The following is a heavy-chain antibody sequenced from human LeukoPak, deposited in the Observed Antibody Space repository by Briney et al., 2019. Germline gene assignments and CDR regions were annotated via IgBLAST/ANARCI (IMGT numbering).Heavy chain of an antibody. CDR2: IIPIFGRA. CDR1: AGSFSSYA. CDR3: AIGSAASTENDWFDP. J-gene: IGHJ5*02. Sequence: SVKVSCRASAGSFSSYAINWVRQAPGQGVEWMGGIIPIFGRANYAQTFQGRVTMTTDESTSTAYMELSSLRSEDTAVYYCAIGSAASTENDWFDPWGQGTLVTVSS. D-gene: IGHD6-13*01. V-gene: IGHV1-69*05.